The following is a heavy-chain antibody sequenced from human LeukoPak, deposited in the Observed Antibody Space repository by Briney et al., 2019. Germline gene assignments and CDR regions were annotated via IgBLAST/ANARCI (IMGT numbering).Heavy chain of an antibody. D-gene: IGHD3/OR15-3a*01. Sequence: ASVKVFCKASGYTFTSYDINWVRQATGQGLEWMGWMNPNSGNIGYAQKFQGRVTMTKNTSITTAYMELSSLRSEDTAVYYCARALSWTTESYYYMDVWGKGTTVTVSS. CDR1: GYTFTSYD. CDR3: ARALSWTTESYYYMDV. V-gene: IGHV1-8*01. CDR2: MNPNSGNI. J-gene: IGHJ6*03.